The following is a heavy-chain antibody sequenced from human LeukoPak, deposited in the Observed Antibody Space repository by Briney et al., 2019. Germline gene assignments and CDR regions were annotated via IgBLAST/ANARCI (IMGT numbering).Heavy chain of an antibody. CDR1: GGSFSGYY. Sequence: SETLSLTCAVYGGSFSGYYWSWIRQPPGKGLEWIGEINHSGSTNYNPSLKSRVTISVDTSKDQFSLKLISVTAADTSVYYCARSGTGLLRYYFDYWGQGTLVTVSS. D-gene: IGHD3-22*01. CDR3: ARSGTGLLRYYFDY. J-gene: IGHJ4*02. V-gene: IGHV4-34*01. CDR2: INHSGST.